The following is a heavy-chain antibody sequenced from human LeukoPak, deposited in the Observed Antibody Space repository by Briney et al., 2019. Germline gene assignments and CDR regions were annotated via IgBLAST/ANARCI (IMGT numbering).Heavy chain of an antibody. Sequence: GGSLSLSCAASGFIFSLYAMSWVRQAPGKGLEWVLAISGSGGSTYYADSVKGRFTISRDNSKNTLYLQMNSLRAEDTAVYYCAKERGSSWYSIDYWGQGTLVTVSS. J-gene: IGHJ4*02. V-gene: IGHV3-23*01. CDR2: ISGSGGST. D-gene: IGHD6-13*01. CDR1: GFIFSLYA. CDR3: AKERGSSWYSIDY.